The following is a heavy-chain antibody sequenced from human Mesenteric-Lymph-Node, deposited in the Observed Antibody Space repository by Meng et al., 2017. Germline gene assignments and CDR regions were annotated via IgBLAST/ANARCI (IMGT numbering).Heavy chain of an antibody. D-gene: IGHD4-11*01. Sequence: ASVKVSCKASGYTFTSYDINWVRQATGQGLEWMGWMNPNSGNTGYAQKLQGRVTMTTDTSTSTAYMELSSLRSEDTAVYYCARQDSNYLYYYYGMDVWGQGTTVTVSS. J-gene: IGHJ6*02. V-gene: IGHV1-8*01. CDR2: MNPNSGNT. CDR3: ARQDSNYLYYYYGMDV. CDR1: GYTFTSYD.